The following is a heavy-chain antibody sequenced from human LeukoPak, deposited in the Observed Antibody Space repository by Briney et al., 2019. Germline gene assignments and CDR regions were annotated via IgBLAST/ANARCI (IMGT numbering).Heavy chain of an antibody. J-gene: IGHJ3*02. CDR1: GFTFSSYG. V-gene: IGHV3-30*02. D-gene: IGHD1/OR15-1a*01. Sequence: GGSLRLSCAASGFTFSSYGMHWVRQAPGKGLEWVAVIRYDGSNKYYADSVKGRFTISRDNSKNTLYLQMNSLRAEDTAVYYCAKDRFGNEHDAFDIWGQGTMVTVSS. CDR3: AKDRFGNEHDAFDI. CDR2: IRYDGSNK.